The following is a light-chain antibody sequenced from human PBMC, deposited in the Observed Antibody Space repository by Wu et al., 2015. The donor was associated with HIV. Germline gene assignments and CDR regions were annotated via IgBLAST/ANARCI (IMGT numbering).Light chain of an antibody. Sequence: DIQMTQSPSSLSASIGDRVTITCRASQNTTNFLSWYQQKPGKAPYLLIYAASSLQSGVPSRFSGSGSGTDFTLSIKSLQPEDFATYYCQQTDTTPWTFGQGTKVDIK. V-gene: IGKV1-39*01. CDR3: QQTDTTPWT. J-gene: IGKJ1*01. CDR2: AAS. CDR1: QNTTNF.